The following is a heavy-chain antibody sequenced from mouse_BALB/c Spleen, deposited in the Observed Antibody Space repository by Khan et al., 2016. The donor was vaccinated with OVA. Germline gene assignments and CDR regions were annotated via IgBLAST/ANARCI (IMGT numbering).Heavy chain of an antibody. CDR2: MWSDGST. J-gene: IGHJ4*01. CDR3: ARQPYYHYNVMDY. D-gene: IGHD2-10*01. V-gene: IGHV2-6-1*01. Sequence: QVQLKESGPGLVAPSQSLSITCTISGFSLTNYGVHWVRQPPEKGLEWLVLMWSDGSTTYNSALKSRLTIIKDNSKSQAFLKMNSLQTDDTAMYFCARQPYYHYNVMDYWGQGTSVTVSS. CDR1: GFSLTNYG.